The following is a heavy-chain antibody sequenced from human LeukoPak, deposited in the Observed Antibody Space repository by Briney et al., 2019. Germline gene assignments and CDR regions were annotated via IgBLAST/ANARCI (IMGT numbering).Heavy chain of an antibody. D-gene: IGHD3-22*01. Sequence: PSETLSLTCTVSGGSISSSNYYWGWIRQPPGKGLEWIGSIYYSGSTYYNPSLKSRVTISVDTSKNQFSLKLSSVTAADTAVYYCARQSASDCYDSSDSFDYWGQGTLVTVSS. V-gene: IGHV4-39*01. CDR2: IYYSGST. J-gene: IGHJ4*02. CDR1: GGSISSSNYY. CDR3: ARQSASDCYDSSDSFDY.